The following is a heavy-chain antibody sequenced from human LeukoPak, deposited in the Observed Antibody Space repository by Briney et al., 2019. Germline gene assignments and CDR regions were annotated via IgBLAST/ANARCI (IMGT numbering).Heavy chain of an antibody. CDR1: GGSFSGDF. CDR3: AGGRDSSVDY. CDR2: INHSGST. J-gene: IGHJ4*02. Sequence: PSETLSLTCAAYGGSFSGDFWSWIRQSPGKGLEWIGEINHSGSTNYNPSLKSRVTISVDTSKNQFSLKLSSVTAADTAVYYCAGGRDSSVDYWGQGTLVTVSS. D-gene: IGHD3-22*01. V-gene: IGHV4-34*01.